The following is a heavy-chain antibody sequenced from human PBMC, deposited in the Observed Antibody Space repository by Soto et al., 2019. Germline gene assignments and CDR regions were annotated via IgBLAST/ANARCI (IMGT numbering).Heavy chain of an antibody. V-gene: IGHV4-59*01. D-gene: IGHD3-10*01. Sequence: PSETLSLTCTVSGGSISSYYWSWIRQPPGKGLEWIGYIYYSGSTNYNPSLKSRATISVDTSKNQFSLKLSSVTAADTAVYYCARVISEYYYGSGTYLYYFDYWGQGTLVTVS. CDR1: GGSISSYY. CDR2: IYYSGST. J-gene: IGHJ4*02. CDR3: ARVISEYYYGSGTYLYYFDY.